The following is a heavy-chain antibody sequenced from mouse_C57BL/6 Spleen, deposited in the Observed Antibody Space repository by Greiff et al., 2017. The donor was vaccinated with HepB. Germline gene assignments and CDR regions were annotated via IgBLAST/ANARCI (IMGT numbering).Heavy chain of an antibody. CDR3: ARGGGSFDY. D-gene: IGHD1-1*02. Sequence: VQLQQPGPELVKPGASVKISCKASGYALSSSWMNRVKQRPGKGLAWIGRIYPGDGDTNYNGKFKGKATLTADKSASTADMQLSSLTSGDSAVYVCARGGGSFDYWSQGATLTVAS. V-gene: IGHV1-82*01. J-gene: IGHJ2*01. CDR1: GYALSSSW. CDR2: IYPGDGDT.